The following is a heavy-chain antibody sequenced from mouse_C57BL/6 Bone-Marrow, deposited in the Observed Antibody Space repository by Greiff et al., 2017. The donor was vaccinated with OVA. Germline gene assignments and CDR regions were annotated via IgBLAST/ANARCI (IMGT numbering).Heavy chain of an antibody. CDR1: GFTFSSYA. CDR2: ISSGGDYI. D-gene: IGHD1-1*01. J-gene: IGHJ3*01. V-gene: IGHV5-9-1*02. Sequence: EVKLMESGAGLVKPGGSLKLSCAASGFTFSSYAMSWVRQTPEKRLEWVAYISSGGDYIYYADTVKGRFTISRDNARNTLYLQMSSLKSEDTAMYYCTPYYYGSSFAYWGQGTLVTVSA. CDR3: TPYYYGSSFAY.